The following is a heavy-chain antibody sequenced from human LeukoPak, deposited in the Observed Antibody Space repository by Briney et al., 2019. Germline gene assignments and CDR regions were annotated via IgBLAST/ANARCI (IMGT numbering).Heavy chain of an antibody. V-gene: IGHV4-59*01. D-gene: IGHD6-19*01. CDR3: ARSERYSSGWYFYFDY. J-gene: IGHJ4*02. Sequence: SETLSLTCTVSNGSIGSYYWSWIRQPPGKGLEWIGYIYYSGSTNYNPSLKSRVTISIDTSKNQFSLNLSSVTAADTAVYYCARSERYSSGWYFYFDYWGQGTLVTVSS. CDR1: NGSIGSYY. CDR2: IYYSGST.